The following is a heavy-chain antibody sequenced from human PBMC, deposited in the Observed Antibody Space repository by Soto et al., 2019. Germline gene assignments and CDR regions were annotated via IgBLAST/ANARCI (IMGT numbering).Heavy chain of an antibody. Sequence: SETLSLTCTVSGDSISSHYWSWIRQPPGKGLEWIGYIYYSGSTNYNPSLKSRVTTSVDTSKNQFSLQLSSVTAADTSLHYCARLTRYERSAYHLDYWGQGTLVSVS. CDR2: IYYSGST. D-gene: IGHD3-22*01. CDR3: ARLTRYERSAYHLDY. CDR1: GDSISSHY. V-gene: IGHV4-59*08. J-gene: IGHJ4*02.